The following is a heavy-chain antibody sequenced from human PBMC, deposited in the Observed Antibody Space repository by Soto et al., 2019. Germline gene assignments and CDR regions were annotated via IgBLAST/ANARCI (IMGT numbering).Heavy chain of an antibody. Sequence: SVKVSCKASGGTFSSYAIIWVRQAPGQGLEWMGGIIPIFGTANYAQKFQGRVTITADESTSTAYMELSSLRSEDTAVYYCARGYFDWLDYYYGMDVWGQGTTVTVS. CDR2: IIPIFGTA. J-gene: IGHJ6*02. D-gene: IGHD3-9*01. CDR3: ARGYFDWLDYYYGMDV. V-gene: IGHV1-69*13. CDR1: GGTFSSYA.